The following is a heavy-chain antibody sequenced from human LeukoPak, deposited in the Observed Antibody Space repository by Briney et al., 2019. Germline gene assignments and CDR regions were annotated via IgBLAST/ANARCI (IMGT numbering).Heavy chain of an antibody. D-gene: IGHD1-26*01. CDR2: IIPIFGTA. V-gene: IGHV1-69*05. CDR3: AARGVGGRGYFDY. Sequence: EASVKVSCKASGGTFSSYAISWVRQAPGQGLEWMGGIIPIFGTANYAQKFQERVTITRDMSTSTAYMELSSLRSEDTAVYYCAARGVGGRGYFDYWGQGTLVTVSS. J-gene: IGHJ4*02. CDR1: GGTFSSYA.